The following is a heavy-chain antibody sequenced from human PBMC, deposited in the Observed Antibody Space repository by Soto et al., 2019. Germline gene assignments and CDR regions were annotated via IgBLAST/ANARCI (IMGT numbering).Heavy chain of an antibody. CDR1: GGSFSCYY. J-gene: IGHJ4*02. Sequence: SETLSLTCAVYGGSFSCYYWSWIRQPPGKGLEWIGEIIHSGSTNYNPSLKSRVTISVDTSKNRLSLKLDSVTAADTAVYYCARGSGWLDYWGQGTLVTVSS. CDR2: IIHSGST. D-gene: IGHD6-19*01. CDR3: ARGSGWLDY. V-gene: IGHV4-34*12.